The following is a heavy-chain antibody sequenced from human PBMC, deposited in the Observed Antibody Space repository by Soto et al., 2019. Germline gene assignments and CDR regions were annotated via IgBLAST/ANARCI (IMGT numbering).Heavy chain of an antibody. D-gene: IGHD2-15*01. V-gene: IGHV1-46*03. CDR3: AMPSYCSGGSCSVAFDI. CDR1: GYTFTSYY. J-gene: IGHJ3*02. Sequence: ASVKVSCKASGYTFTSYYMHWVRQAPGQGLEWMGIINPSGGSTSYAQKFQGRVTMTRDTSTSTVYMELSSLRSEDTAVYYCAMPSYCSGGSCSVAFDIWGQGTMVTVSS. CDR2: INPSGGST.